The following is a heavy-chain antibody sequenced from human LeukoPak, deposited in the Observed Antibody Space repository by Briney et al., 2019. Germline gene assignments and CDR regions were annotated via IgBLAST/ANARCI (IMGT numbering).Heavy chain of an antibody. CDR3: ARAKEDAVVPHVALLTFDI. J-gene: IGHJ3*02. Sequence: SETLSLTCGVHGGSLSGYYWSWIRQSPGEGLEWIGEINHSGITNSAPSLKSRVAMSVDTSKNQFSLDLKSVTAADTAVYYCARAKEDAVVPHVALLTFDIWGQGTRVTVSP. CDR1: GGSLSGYY. D-gene: IGHD2-21*01. CDR2: INHSGIT. V-gene: IGHV4-34*01.